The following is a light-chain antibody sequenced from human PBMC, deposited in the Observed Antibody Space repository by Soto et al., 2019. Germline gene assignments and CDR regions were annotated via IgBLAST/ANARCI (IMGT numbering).Light chain of an antibody. V-gene: IGLV2-8*01. CDR1: NSDIGDYNY. Sequence: QSALTQPPSASGSLGQSVTLSCSGTNSDIGDYNYVAWYQQRPGTAPKFLIYEVSERPSGVPDRFSGSKSGNTAFLTVSGLQAEDEADYFCSAYAGRATGVFGGGTKLTVL. J-gene: IGLJ3*02. CDR3: SAYAGRATGV. CDR2: EVS.